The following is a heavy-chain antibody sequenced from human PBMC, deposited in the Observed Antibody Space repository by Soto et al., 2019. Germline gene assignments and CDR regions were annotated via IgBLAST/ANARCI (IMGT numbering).Heavy chain of an antibody. D-gene: IGHD6-19*01. CDR3: ARGPEAVARDDAFDI. V-gene: IGHV4-34*01. CDR2: INHSGST. Sequence: QVQLQQWGAGLLKPSETLSLTCAVYGGSFSGYYWSWIRQPPGKGLEWIGEINHSGSTNYNPSLKSRVTISVDTSKNQFSLKLSSVTAADTAVYYCARGPEAVARDDAFDIWGQGTMVTVSS. J-gene: IGHJ3*02. CDR1: GGSFSGYY.